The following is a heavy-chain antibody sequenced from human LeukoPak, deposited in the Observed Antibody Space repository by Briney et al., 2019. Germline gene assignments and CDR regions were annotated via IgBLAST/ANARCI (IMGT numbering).Heavy chain of an antibody. J-gene: IGHJ4*02. D-gene: IGHD6-6*01. CDR2: INHSGST. CDR3: ARGRAARPARFDY. CDR1: GGSFSGYY. V-gene: IGHV4-34*01. Sequence: PSETLSLTCAVYGGSFSGYYWSWIRQPPGKGLEWIGEINHSGSTNYNPSLKSRVTISVDTSKNQFSLKLSSVTAADTAVYYCARGRAARPARFDYWGQGTLVTVSS.